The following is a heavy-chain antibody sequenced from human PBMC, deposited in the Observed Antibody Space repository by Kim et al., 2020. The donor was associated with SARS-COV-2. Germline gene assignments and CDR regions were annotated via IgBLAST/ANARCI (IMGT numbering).Heavy chain of an antibody. Sequence: ASVKVSCKASGYTFTSYAMHWVRQAPGQRLEWMGWINAGNGNTKYSQKFQGRVTITRDTSASTAYMELSSLRSEDTAVYYCARDRGTTRGGPADYWGQGTLVTVSS. CDR2: INAGNGNT. D-gene: IGHD1-1*01. J-gene: IGHJ4*02. CDR1: GYTFTSYA. V-gene: IGHV1-3*01. CDR3: ARDRGTTRGGPADY.